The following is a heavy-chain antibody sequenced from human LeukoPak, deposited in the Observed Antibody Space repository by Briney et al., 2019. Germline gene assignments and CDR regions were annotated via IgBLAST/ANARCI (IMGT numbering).Heavy chain of an antibody. J-gene: IGHJ4*02. CDR1: GFTVSSNY. CDR3: ARMLISSGYYVDS. V-gene: IGHV3-53*01. D-gene: IGHD3-22*01. CDR2: IYSGGTT. Sequence: GGSLRLSCAASGFTVSSNYMSRVRQAPGKGLEWVSVIYSGGTTYYADSVKGRFTISRDISKNTLYLQMGSLRVEDTAVYYCARMLISSGYYVDSWGQGTLVTVSS.